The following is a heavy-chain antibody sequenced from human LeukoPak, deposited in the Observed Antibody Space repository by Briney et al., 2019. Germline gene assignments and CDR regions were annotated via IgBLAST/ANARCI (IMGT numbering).Heavy chain of an antibody. J-gene: IGHJ5*02. Sequence: SETLSLTCTVSGASISSYYWSWIRQPPGKGLDWIGYISYRGSTNYNPSLKSRVTISVDKSKNQLSLTLSSVTAADTAVYYCARCGAQLNWFDPWGQGTLVTVSS. CDR3: ARCGAQLNWFDP. V-gene: IGHV4-59*01. D-gene: IGHD2-2*01. CDR2: ISYRGST. CDR1: GASISSYY.